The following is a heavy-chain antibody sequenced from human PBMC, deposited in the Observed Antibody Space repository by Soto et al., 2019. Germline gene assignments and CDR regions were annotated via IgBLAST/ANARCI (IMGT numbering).Heavy chain of an antibody. J-gene: IGHJ6*02. CDR1: GFTFSSYW. CDR2: INSDGSST. Sequence: PGGSLRLSCAASGFTFSSYWMHWVRQAPGKGLVWVSRINSDGSSTSYADSVKGRFTISRDNAKNTLYLQMNSLRAEDTAVYYCAREEIRYYSSGIYYYYYGMDVWGQGTTVTVSS. D-gene: IGHD3-10*01. CDR3: AREEIRYYSSGIYYYYYGMDV. V-gene: IGHV3-74*01.